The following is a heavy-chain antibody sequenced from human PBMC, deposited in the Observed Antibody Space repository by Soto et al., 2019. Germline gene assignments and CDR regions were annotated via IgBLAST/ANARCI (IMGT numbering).Heavy chain of an antibody. CDR3: ERVTIVGRPYFLLDF. J-gene: IGHJ6*04. V-gene: IGHV1-18*01. CDR2: VSGHNGNT. Sequence: VKVSCKASGSPLTSYGISLVLQATGQGPEWMGWVSGHNGNTYYAQKFQGRVTMTTDTSTNTAYMELRSLRSDDTAVYYCERVTIVGRPYFLLDFWGKGTTVTVSS. CDR1: GSPLTSYG. D-gene: IGHD2-15*01.